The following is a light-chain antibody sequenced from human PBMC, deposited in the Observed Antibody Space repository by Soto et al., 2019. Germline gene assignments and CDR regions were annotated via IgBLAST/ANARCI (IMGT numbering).Light chain of an antibody. CDR2: AAS. CDR1: QSSSSY. J-gene: IGKJ1*01. V-gene: IGKV1-39*01. CDR3: QPSYSTPPWT. Sequence: DIQMTQSPSSLSASVGDRVTITCRASQSSSSYLNWYQQKPGKAPKLLIYAASSLQSGVPSRFSGSGSGTDFTLTISSLQPEDFATYYCQPSYSTPPWTFGQGTKVEIK.